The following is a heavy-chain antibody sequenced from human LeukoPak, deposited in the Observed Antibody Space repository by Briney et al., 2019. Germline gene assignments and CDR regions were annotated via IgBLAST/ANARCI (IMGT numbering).Heavy chain of an antibody. CDR2: ISYDGSNK. Sequence: GGSLRLSCAASGFTFSSYAMHWVRQAPGKGLEWVAVISYDGSNKYYADSVKGRFTISRDNSKNTLYLQMNSLRAEDTAVYYCAKGHEQQLVLYYYYYYMDVWGKGTTVTVSS. D-gene: IGHD6-13*01. CDR1: GFTFSSYA. CDR3: AKGHEQQLVLYYYYYYMDV. V-gene: IGHV3-30*04. J-gene: IGHJ6*03.